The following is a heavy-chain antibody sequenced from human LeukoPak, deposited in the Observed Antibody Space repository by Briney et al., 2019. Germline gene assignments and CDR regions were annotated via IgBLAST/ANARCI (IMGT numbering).Heavy chain of an antibody. CDR2: ISGSGGTT. CDR1: GFTVSSNY. D-gene: IGHD2-15*01. J-gene: IGHJ4*02. CDR3: ASGFMCGGSCYRLFDY. V-gene: IGHV3-53*01. Sequence: PPGGSLRLSCAASGFTVSSNYMSWVRQAPGKGLEWVSDISGSGGTTYYADSVKGRFTISRNNSKSTLYLQMNSLRAEDTAVYYCASGFMCGGSCYRLFDYWGQGTLVTVSS.